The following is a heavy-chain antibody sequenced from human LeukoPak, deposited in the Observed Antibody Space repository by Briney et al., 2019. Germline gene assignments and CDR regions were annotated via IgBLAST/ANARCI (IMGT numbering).Heavy chain of an antibody. V-gene: IGHV4-59*11. D-gene: IGHD5-18*01. CDR1: GGSISSHY. CDR3: ATIKRGNIFGYFDF. Sequence: SETLSLTCTVSGGSISSHYWSWIRQPPGKGLEWIGYLYDYGRTKHNPSLNSRLTLSADTSKNQFSLRLSSVTAAGTAVYFCATIKRGNIFGYFDFWGQGILVAVSS. J-gene: IGHJ4*02. CDR2: LYDYGRT.